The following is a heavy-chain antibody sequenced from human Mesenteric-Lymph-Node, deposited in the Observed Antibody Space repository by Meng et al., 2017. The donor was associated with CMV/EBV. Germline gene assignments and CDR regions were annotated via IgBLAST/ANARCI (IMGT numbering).Heavy chain of an antibody. V-gene: IGHV3-30*02. CDR3: AKRGWDNSWYLGSCDY. D-gene: IGHD6-13*01. Sequence: GESLKISCAASGFTFSSYAITWVRQAPGKGLEWVAFIQYDGSNRCYAESVKGRFTISRDNSMNTLYLQMNSLRAEDTAVYYCAKRGWDNSWYLGSCDYWGQGTLVTVS. CDR1: GFTFSSYA. J-gene: IGHJ4*02. CDR2: IQYDGSNR.